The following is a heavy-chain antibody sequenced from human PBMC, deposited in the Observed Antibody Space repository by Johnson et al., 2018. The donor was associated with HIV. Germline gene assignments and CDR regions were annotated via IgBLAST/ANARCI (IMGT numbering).Heavy chain of an antibody. CDR1: GFTFSSSW. J-gene: IGHJ3*02. D-gene: IGHD6-19*01. V-gene: IGHV3-52*01. Sequence: VQLVESGGGLVKPGGSLRLSCAASGFTFSSSWMHWVCQAPEKGLEWVADIKCDGSEKYYVDSVKGRLTISRDNAKNSLYLQVNSLRAEDTAVYYCAKDRGGGWYGEYNFDIWGQGTMVTVSS. CDR2: IKCDGSEK. CDR3: AKDRGGGWYGEYNFDI.